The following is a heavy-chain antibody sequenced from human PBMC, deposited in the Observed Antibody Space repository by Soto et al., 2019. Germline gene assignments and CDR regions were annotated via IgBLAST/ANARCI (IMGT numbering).Heavy chain of an antibody. D-gene: IGHD6-13*01. V-gene: IGHV3-66*01. CDR1: GFTVSSNY. J-gene: IGHJ4*02. CDR3: ARESRVALQAADY. Sequence: EVQLVESGGGLVQPGGSLRLSCAASGFTVSSNYMSWVRQAPGKGLEWVSVIYSGGSTYYADSVKGRFTISRDNSKNTLYLQMNSLRAEDTAVYYCARESRVALQAADYWGQGTLVTVSS. CDR2: IYSGGST.